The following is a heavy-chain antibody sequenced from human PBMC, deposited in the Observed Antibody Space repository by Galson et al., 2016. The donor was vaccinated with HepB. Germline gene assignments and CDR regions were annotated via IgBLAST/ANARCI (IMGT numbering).Heavy chain of an antibody. CDR3: ARQSYYHYTMDV. CDR1: GYIFINYW. CDR2: IYPGDSDT. Sequence: QSGAEVKKPGESLKISCKASGYIFINYWIGWVRQMPGKGLEWMGIIYPGDSDTRYSPSFQGQVTIPADKSISTAYLQWSSLKAPDTAMYYCARQSYYHYTMDVWGKGTTVTVSS. J-gene: IGHJ6*04. V-gene: IGHV5-51*01.